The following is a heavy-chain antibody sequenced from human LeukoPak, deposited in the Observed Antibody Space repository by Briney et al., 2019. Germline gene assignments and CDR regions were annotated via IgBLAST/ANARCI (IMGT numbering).Heavy chain of an antibody. CDR2: INHSGST. D-gene: IGHD3-16*01. V-gene: IGHV4-34*01. J-gene: IGHJ6*03. CDR3: QGGYYYMDV. Sequence: PSETLSLTCAVYGGSFSGYYWSWLRQPPGKGLEWIGEINHSGSTNYNPSLKGRVTISVDTSKNQFSLKLSSVTAADTAVYYCQGGYYYMDVWGKGTTVTVSS. CDR1: GGSFSGYY.